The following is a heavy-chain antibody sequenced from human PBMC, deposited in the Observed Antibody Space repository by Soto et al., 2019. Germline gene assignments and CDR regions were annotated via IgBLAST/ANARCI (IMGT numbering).Heavy chain of an antibody. D-gene: IGHD2-2*02. Sequence: ASVKVSCKASGYTFSGYYIHWLRQAPGQGLEWMGWINPNSGGTNYAQKFQGRVTVTRDTPTSTAYMELSRLTSDDTAVYYCARSLTEGYCTITGCYTRQLYVMDVWGQGITVTVSS. CDR3: ARSLTEGYCTITGCYTRQLYVMDV. V-gene: IGHV1-2*02. CDR2: INPNSGGT. J-gene: IGHJ6*02. CDR1: GYTFSGYY.